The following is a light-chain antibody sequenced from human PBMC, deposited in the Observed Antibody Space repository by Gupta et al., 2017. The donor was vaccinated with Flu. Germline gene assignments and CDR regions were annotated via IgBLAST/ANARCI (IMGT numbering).Light chain of an antibody. V-gene: IGKV3-11*01. CDR3: QQRSNWPMT. Sequence: EIVLTQSPATLSLSPGERVTLSCRSSQNINNFLAWYQQRPGQVPRLLISDASNRTTGIPARFSGSGSGTXFTLTIXSLKPEDVAVYYCQQRSNWPMTFGXGTKVEIK. J-gene: IGKJ4*01. CDR2: DAS. CDR1: QNINNF.